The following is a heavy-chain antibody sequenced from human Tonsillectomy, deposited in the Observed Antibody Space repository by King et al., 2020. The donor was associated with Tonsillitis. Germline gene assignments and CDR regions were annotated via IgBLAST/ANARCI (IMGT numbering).Heavy chain of an antibody. Sequence: VQLVESGGGVVQPGMSLRLSCAASGFTFSSYGMHWVRQAPGKGLEWVAVIWYGGSNKFYADSVKGRFTISRENSKNTLYLQMNSLRAEDTAVYYCARDRGEMATLDYWGQGTLVTVSS. V-gene: IGHV3-33*01. CDR3: ARDRGEMATLDY. J-gene: IGHJ4*02. CDR1: GFTFSSYG. D-gene: IGHD5-24*01. CDR2: IWYGGSNK.